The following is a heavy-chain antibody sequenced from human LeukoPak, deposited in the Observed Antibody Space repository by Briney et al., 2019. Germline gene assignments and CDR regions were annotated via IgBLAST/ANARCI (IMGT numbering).Heavy chain of an antibody. D-gene: IGHD4-17*01. Sequence: SETLSLTCTVSGDSISSYYWSWIRQPPGKGLDWMGYINYSGNTNYNPSLKSRVTISVDTSKNQFSLRLTSVTAADTAVYYCAREGRQDYVYFDCWGQGTLVTVSS. CDR1: GDSISSYY. J-gene: IGHJ4*02. CDR2: INYSGNT. CDR3: AREGRQDYVYFDC. V-gene: IGHV4-59*01.